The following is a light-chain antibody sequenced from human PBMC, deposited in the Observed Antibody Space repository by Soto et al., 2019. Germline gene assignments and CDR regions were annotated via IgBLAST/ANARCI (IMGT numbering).Light chain of an antibody. Sequence: DIVMTQSPLSLPVTPGEPASISCRSSQSLLHSNGYNYLDWYLQKPGQSPQLLIYLGSNRASGVPDRFSGSGSGTDFTMKIRRFEWEEFGVSYCTKALQTQAVGQGT. CDR2: LGS. CDR1: QSLLHSNGYNY. CDR3: TKALQTQA. J-gene: IGKJ1*01. V-gene: IGKV2-28*01.